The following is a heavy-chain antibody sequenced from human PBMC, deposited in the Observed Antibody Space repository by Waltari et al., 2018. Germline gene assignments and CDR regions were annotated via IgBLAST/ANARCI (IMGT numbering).Heavy chain of an antibody. V-gene: IGHV1-69*05. CDR2: IIPIFGTA. CDR1: GGHFSSYA. J-gene: IGHJ4*02. D-gene: IGHD4-4*01. Sequence: QVQLVQSGAEVKKPGSSVKVSCKASGGHFSSYAISWVRPAPGQGLEWMGGIIPIFGTANYAQKFQGRVTSTTDESTSTAYMELSSLRSEDTAVYYCARSLGTNSNYVYLNYWGQGTLVTVSS. CDR3: ARSLGTNSNYVYLNY.